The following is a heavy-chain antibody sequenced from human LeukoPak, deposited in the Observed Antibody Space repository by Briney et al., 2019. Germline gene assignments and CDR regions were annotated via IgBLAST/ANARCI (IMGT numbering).Heavy chain of an antibody. V-gene: IGHV3-7*01. CDR2: IKHDGSEE. J-gene: IGHJ4*02. Sequence: PGGSLRLSCVASGLSISGQWMNWVRQAPGQGLEWVANIKHDGSEEHYVDSVKGRFTISRDDGRNSVSLQMNSLRAEDTAVYYCARDRGGRTGLDDWGQGTLVTVSS. CDR3: ARDRGGRTGLDD. D-gene: IGHD2-15*01. CDR1: GLSISGQW.